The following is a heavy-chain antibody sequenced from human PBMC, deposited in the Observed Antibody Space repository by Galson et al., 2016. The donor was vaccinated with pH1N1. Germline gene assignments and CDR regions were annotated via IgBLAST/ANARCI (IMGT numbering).Heavy chain of an antibody. Sequence: SVKVSCKASADTFNGYGITWVLQAPGQGLQWMGWINTRNGYTRISQKFQGRVTMTTDTTTRTVYMDLGSLKSDDTGAYYCARGRGDLAGYYYGLDVWGQGTTVTVSS. CDR1: ADTFNGYG. CDR2: INTRNGYT. J-gene: IGHJ6*02. V-gene: IGHV1-18*01. CDR3: ARGRGDLAGYYYGLDV.